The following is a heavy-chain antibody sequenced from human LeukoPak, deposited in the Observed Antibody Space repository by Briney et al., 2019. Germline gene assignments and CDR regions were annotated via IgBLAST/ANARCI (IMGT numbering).Heavy chain of an antibody. Sequence: SETLSLTCAVYGDSICALYWGCIRQSPGKGLEWIGYTYYSGRPTYNPSLKSRVTISLDTSKNQFSLRVNSVTAADTAIYYCARHHGHQFSDSWYLRGSFDYWGRGILVAVSS. V-gene: IGHV4-59*08. CDR3: ARHHGHQFSDSWYLRGSFDY. CDR2: TYYSGRP. J-gene: IGHJ4*02. D-gene: IGHD4-23*01. CDR1: GDSICALY.